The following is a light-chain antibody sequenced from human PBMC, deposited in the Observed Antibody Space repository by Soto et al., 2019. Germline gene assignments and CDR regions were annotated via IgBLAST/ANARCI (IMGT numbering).Light chain of an antibody. CDR3: QQYGSSPIT. CDR2: GAS. V-gene: IGKV3-20*01. CDR1: QSISSY. Sequence: THSHSTLSASVVDRVTITCRASQSISSYLAWYQQKPGQAPRLLISGASSRATGIPDRFSGSGSGTDFTLTISRLEPEDFALYYCQQYGSSPITCGQGTRREIK. J-gene: IGKJ5*01.